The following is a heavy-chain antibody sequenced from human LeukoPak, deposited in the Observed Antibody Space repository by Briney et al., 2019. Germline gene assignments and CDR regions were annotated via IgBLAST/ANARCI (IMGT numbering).Heavy chain of an antibody. J-gene: IGHJ5*02. CDR3: ATAGGDGSRMGFDP. Sequence: PGGSLRLSCADSGFTFSRYWMHWVRQTPGKGLVWVSCISADGSVTRYAHSVKGRFTISRDNTKSTLYLQMHSLRAEDTAVYYCATAGGDGSRMGFDPWGQGTLVTVSS. CDR1: GFTFSRYW. D-gene: IGHD2-15*01. CDR2: ISADGSVT. V-gene: IGHV3-74*01.